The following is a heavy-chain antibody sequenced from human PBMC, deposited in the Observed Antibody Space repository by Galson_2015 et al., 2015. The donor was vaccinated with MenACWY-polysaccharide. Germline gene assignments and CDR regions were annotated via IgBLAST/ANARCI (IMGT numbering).Heavy chain of an antibody. CDR3: ARDKSGGSWDAFDF. V-gene: IGHV1-3*01. J-gene: IGHJ3*01. D-gene: IGHD2-15*01. CDR1: GYTFTTYT. CDR2: INAGNGNT. Sequence: SVKVSCKASGYTFTTYTMHWVRQAPGQRPEWMRWINAGNGNTKYSQKFQGRVTISRDTSANTAYMELSSLRSEDTAVYYCARDKSGGSWDAFDFWGQGTMVTVSS.